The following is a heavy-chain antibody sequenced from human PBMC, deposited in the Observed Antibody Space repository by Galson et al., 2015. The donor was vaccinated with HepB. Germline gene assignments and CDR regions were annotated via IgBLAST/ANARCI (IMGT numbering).Heavy chain of an antibody. V-gene: IGHV3-11*01. CDR3: ARDPQEGCRGGSCYYGMDV. D-gene: IGHD2-15*01. Sequence: SLRLSCAASGFTFSDYYMSWIRQAPGKGLEWVSYISSSGSTIYYADSVKGRFTISRDNAKNSLYLQMNSLRAEDTAVYYCARDPQEGCRGGSCYYGMDVWGQGTTVTVSS. J-gene: IGHJ6*02. CDR1: GFTFSDYY. CDR2: ISSSGSTI.